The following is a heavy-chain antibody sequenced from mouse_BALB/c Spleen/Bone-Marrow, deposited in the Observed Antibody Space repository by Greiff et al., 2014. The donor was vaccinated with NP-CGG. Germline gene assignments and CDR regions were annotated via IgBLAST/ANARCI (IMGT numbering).Heavy chain of an antibody. CDR2: INPSNGVN. CDR1: GYTFTSYY. CDR3: SRGGNFDVMDY. J-gene: IGHJ4*01. D-gene: IGHD2-1*01. Sequence: QVQLQQSGAELVKPGASVKLSCKASGYTFTSYYMYWVKQRPGQGLEWIGGINPSNGVNNFNEKFKGKASLTVDKSSSTAYMQLSSLTSEDSAVYYCSRGGNFDVMDYWGQGTSVTVSS. V-gene: IGHV1S81*02.